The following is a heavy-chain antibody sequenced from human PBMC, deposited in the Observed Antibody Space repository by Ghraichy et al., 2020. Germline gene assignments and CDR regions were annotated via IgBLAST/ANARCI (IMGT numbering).Heavy chain of an antibody. CDR3: ARQYDFWSGYDQDYGMDV. CDR1: GDYISRKFYY. Sequence: SETLSLTCAVSGDYISRKFYYWGWIRQPPGKGLEWIGSIYYSGRTYYNPSLKSRLTMYVDTFKNQFSLKLTSLTAADTAVYYCARQYDFWSGYDQDYGMDVWGQGTTVTVSS. CDR2: IYYSGRT. V-gene: IGHV4-39*01. J-gene: IGHJ6*02. D-gene: IGHD3-3*01.